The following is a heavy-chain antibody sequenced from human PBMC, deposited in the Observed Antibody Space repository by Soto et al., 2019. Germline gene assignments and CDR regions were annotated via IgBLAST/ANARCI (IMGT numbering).Heavy chain of an antibody. CDR2: IYYSGRT. D-gene: IGHD3-10*01. J-gene: IGHJ6*02. V-gene: IGHV4-31*03. CDR3: ARDARKSYGSGSYAYGMDV. CDR1: GGSISSGGYY. Sequence: QVQLQESGPGLVKPTQTLSLTCTVSGGSISSGGYYWSWIRQHPGKGLEWIGYIYYSGRTFYNPYLKSRVTISVDTSKNQFSLKLSSVTAADTAVYYCARDARKSYGSGSYAYGMDVWGQGTTVNVSS.